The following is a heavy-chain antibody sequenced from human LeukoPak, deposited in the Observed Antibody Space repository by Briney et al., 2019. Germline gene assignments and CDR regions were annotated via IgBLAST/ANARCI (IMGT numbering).Heavy chain of an antibody. D-gene: IGHD4-11*01. CDR3: VKEAPGTTIYY. J-gene: IGHJ4*02. V-gene: IGHV3-66*01. CDR1: GFSVSGNY. CDR2: IYKGDAT. Sequence: GGSLRLSCAASGFSVSGNYMSWVRQAPGKGLEWVSVIYKGDATYYADSVKGRFTISRDSSENTVHLQMDGLRAEDTAVYYCVKEAPGTTIYYWGQGTLVTVSS.